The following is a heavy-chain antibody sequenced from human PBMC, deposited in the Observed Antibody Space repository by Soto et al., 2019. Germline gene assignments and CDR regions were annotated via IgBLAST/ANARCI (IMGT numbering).Heavy chain of an antibody. D-gene: IGHD2-2*01. CDR3: ARDSSQVAVPADNWFDP. J-gene: IGHJ5*02. CDR2: ISYDGSNK. V-gene: IGHV3-30-3*01. CDR1: GFTFSSYA. Sequence: WWSLRLCCAASGFTFSSYAMHWFRQAPGKGLEWVAVISYDGSNKYYADSVKGRFTISRDNSKNTLYLQMNSLRAEDTAVYYCARDSSQVAVPADNWFDPWGQGTLVTVSS.